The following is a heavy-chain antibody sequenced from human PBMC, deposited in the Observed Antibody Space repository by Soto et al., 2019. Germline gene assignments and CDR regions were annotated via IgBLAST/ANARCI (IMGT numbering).Heavy chain of an antibody. J-gene: IGHJ6*02. CDR1: GFTFSSYD. D-gene: IGHD3-9*01. V-gene: IGHV3-13*01. CDR2: IGTAGDT. CDR3: ARDLRNYDILTGYYRGYYYGMDV. Sequence: GSLRLSCAASGFTFSSYDMHWVRQATGKGLEWVSAIGTAGDTYYPGSVKGRFTISRENAKNSLYLQMNSLRAEDTAVYYCARDLRNYDILTGYYRGYYYGMDVWGQGTTVTVSS.